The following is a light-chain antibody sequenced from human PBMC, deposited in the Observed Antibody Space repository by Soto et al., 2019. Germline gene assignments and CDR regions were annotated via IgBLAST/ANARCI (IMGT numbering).Light chain of an antibody. V-gene: IGKV1-33*01. CDR2: DAS. Sequence: DIQMTQSPSSLSASVGDRVTITCQASQDISNYLNWYQQKPGKAPKLLIYDASNLETGVPSRFSGSGSGTDFTFTISSLQPEDIATDYCQQYDNLPQLTFGGGTKVDIK. J-gene: IGKJ4*01. CDR3: QQYDNLPQLT. CDR1: QDISNY.